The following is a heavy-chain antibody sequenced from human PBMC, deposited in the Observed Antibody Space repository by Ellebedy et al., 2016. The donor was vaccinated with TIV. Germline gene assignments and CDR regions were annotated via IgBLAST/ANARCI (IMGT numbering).Heavy chain of an antibody. CDR2: IYPNSGGT. Sequence: ASVKVSCKTSGYTFTAYHIHWVRQAPGQGLEWMGWIYPNSGGTTYAQKFQGRVTMTSDTSTSTGYLELSRLRSDDTAVYYCARDPCSSTSCPWSDPWGQGTLVTVSS. CDR3: ARDPCSSTSCPWSDP. V-gene: IGHV1-2*02. CDR1: GYTFTAYH. J-gene: IGHJ5*02. D-gene: IGHD2-2*01.